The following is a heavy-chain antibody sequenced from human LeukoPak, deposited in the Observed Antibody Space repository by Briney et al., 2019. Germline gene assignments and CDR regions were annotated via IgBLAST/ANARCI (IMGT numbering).Heavy chain of an antibody. D-gene: IGHD6-19*01. V-gene: IGHV3-74*01. CDR1: GFTFDDYA. Sequence: PGRSLRLSCAASGFTFDDYAMHWVRQAPGKGLVWVSRINSDGSSTSYADSVKGRFTISRDNAKNALYLQMNSLRAEDTAVYYCARGDASSGWYGEYYFDYWGQGTLVSVSS. CDR2: INSDGSST. J-gene: IGHJ4*02. CDR3: ARGDASSGWYGEYYFDY.